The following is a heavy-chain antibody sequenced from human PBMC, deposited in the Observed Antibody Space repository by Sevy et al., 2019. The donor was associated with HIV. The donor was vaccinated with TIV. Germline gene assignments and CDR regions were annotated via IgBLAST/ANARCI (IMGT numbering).Heavy chain of an antibody. Sequence: GGSLRLSCAASGFTFSSNFMSWVRQAPGRGLEWVSIIYTAGETYYAESVKGRFTISRDNSKNTVYLQMSGLRAEDTAIYYCAASPRANLADYWGQGTQVTVSS. CDR3: AASPRANLADY. CDR1: GFTFSSNF. V-gene: IGHV3-53*01. J-gene: IGHJ4*02. CDR2: IYTAGET.